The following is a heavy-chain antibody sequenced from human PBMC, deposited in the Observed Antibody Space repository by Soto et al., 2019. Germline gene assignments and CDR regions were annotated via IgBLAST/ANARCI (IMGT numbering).Heavy chain of an antibody. CDR2: ISSSGVGT. V-gene: IGHV3-23*01. CDR3: AKDLWPVNTIDFAY. D-gene: IGHD2-8*01. J-gene: IGHJ4*02. Sequence: EVQLLESGEGLVQPGGSLRLSCVASGFSFNTYAMSWVRQAPGKGLEWVSGISSSGVGTTYADSVRGRFTISRDNPKNTLYLQLHSMRAEDTAVYYSAKDLWPVNTIDFAYWGQGTLVTVSS. CDR1: GFSFNTYA.